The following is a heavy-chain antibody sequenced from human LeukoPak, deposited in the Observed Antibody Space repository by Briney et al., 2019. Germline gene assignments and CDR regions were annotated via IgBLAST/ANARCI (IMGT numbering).Heavy chain of an antibody. J-gene: IGHJ6*03. CDR1: GYTFTRYD. CDR2: MNPNSGNT. D-gene: IGHD3-3*01. V-gene: IGHV1-8*03. CDR3: ARAERRSYDFWGDQHYYYMDV. Sequence: GASVKVSCMASGYTFTRYDINCVRQATGQGLEWMGWMNPNSGNTGYAQKFQDRVTITRDTSMSTAYMELSSLRSEDTAVYYCARAERRSYDFWGDQHYYYMDVWGEGTTVTVSS.